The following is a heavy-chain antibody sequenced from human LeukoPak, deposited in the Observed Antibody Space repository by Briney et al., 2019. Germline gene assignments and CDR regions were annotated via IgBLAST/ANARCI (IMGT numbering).Heavy chain of an antibody. Sequence: SETLSLTCTVSVGSMSNYYWSWIRQPPGKGLEWLGYVYYSGSTNYNPSLKSRVTISVDTSKNQFSLRLSSVTAADTAVYFCAGDQLALNALNIWGQGTMASVSS. D-gene: IGHD1-1*01. CDR3: AGDQLALNALNI. J-gene: IGHJ3*02. CDR2: VYYSGST. CDR1: VGSMSNYY. V-gene: IGHV4-59*01.